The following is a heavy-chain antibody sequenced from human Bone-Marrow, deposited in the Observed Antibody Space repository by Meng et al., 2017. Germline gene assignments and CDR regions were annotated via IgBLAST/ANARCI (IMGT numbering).Heavy chain of an antibody. CDR1: GLTFSSYS. J-gene: IGHJ4*02. D-gene: IGHD3-10*01. V-gene: IGHV3-33*08. CDR2: IWYDGSNK. Sequence: GGSLRLSCAASGLTFSSYSMNWVRQAPGKGREWVAVIWYDGSNKYYADSVKGRFTISRDNSKNTLYLQMNSLRAEDTAVYYCARGAYYGSGSYECFDYWGQGTLVTVSS. CDR3: ARGAYYGSGSYECFDY.